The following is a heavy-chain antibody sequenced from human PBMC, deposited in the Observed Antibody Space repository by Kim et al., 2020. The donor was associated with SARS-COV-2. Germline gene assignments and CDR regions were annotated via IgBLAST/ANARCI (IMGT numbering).Heavy chain of an antibody. CDR2: ISAYNGNT. CDR3: ARVISPFLLIAAPPGGWFDP. Sequence: ASVKVSCKASGYTFTSYGISWVRQAPGQGLEWMGWISAYNGNTNYAQKLQGRVTMTTDTSTSTAYMELRSLRSDDTAVYYCARVISPFLLIAAPPGGWFDPWGQGTLVTVSS. CDR1: GYTFTSYG. V-gene: IGHV1-18*01. J-gene: IGHJ5*02. D-gene: IGHD6-25*01.